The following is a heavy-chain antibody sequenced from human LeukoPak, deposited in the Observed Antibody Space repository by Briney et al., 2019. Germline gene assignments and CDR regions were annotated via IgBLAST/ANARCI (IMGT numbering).Heavy chain of an antibody. CDR2: INAVDANT. CDR3: AKQFLGAN. Sequence: GGSLRLSCAAPGFIFSSLAMTWVRQAPGKGLEWVSTINAVDANTYYADSVKGRFTVSRDNSRNTLYLQMNSLRAEDTAVYYCAKQFLGANWGQGTLVIVSS. V-gene: IGHV3-23*01. J-gene: IGHJ4*02. D-gene: IGHD4/OR15-4a*01. CDR1: GFIFSSLA.